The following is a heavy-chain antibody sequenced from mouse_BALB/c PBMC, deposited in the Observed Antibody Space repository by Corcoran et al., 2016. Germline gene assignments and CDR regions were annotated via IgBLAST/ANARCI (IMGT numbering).Heavy chain of an antibody. CDR2: INTETGEP. CDR3: ARIYSYGFAY. CDR1: GYTFTDYS. D-gene: IGHD3-3*01. Sequence: QIQLVQSGPELKKPGETVKISCKASGYTFTDYSIHWVKQAPGKGLKWMGWINTETGEPTYADDFKGRFAFSLETSASTAYLQINNLKNEDTATYFCARIYSYGFAYWGQGTLVTVSA. V-gene: IGHV9-2-1*01. J-gene: IGHJ3*01.